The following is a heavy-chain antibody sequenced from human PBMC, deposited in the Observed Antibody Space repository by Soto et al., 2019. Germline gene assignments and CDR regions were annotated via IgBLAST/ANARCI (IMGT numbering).Heavy chain of an antibody. CDR3: ARDLGRGDSSGYYHYYYYYYGMDV. CDR2: IWYDGSNK. V-gene: IGHV3-33*01. Sequence: GGSLRLSCAASGFTFSSYGMHWVRQAPGKGLEWVAVIWYDGSNKYYADSVKGRFTISRDNSKNTLYLQMNSLRAEDTAVYYCARDLGRGDSSGYYHYYYYYYGMDVWGQGTTVTVSS. CDR1: GFTFSSYG. D-gene: IGHD3-22*01. J-gene: IGHJ6*02.